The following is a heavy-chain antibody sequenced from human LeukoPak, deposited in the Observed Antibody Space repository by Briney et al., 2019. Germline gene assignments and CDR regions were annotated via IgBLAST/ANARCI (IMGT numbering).Heavy chain of an antibody. CDR2: INPNSGGT. Sequence: ASVKVSCKASGYTFTGYYIHWVRQAPGQGLEWMGWINPNSGGTNYAQKFQGRVTMTRDTSISTAYMELSRLRSDDTAVYYCASEDPEWSPRLGGWDQGTLVTVSS. V-gene: IGHV1-2*02. D-gene: IGHD3-3*01. J-gene: IGHJ4*02. CDR1: GYTFTGYY. CDR3: ASEDPEWSPRLGG.